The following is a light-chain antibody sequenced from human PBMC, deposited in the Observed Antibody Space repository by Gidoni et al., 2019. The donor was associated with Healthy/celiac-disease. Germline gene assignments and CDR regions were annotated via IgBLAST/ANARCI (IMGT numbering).Light chain of an antibody. CDR3: QQYGSSPYT. V-gene: IGKV3-20*01. Sequence: EIVLTQSPGTLPLSPGERATLSCRASQSVSSSYLAWYQQQPGQAPRLLIYGASSRATGIPDRFSGSGSGTDFTLTISRLDPEDFAVYYCQQYGSSPYTFGQGTKLEIK. J-gene: IGKJ2*01. CDR2: GAS. CDR1: QSVSSSY.